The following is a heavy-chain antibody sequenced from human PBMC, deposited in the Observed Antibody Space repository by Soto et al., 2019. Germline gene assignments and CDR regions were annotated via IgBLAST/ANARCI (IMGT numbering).Heavy chain of an antibody. D-gene: IGHD3-10*01. V-gene: IGHV3-21*01. CDR3: ARDRHYYGSGSYSVDVWPIDY. J-gene: IGHJ4*02. CDR2: ISSSSSYI. Sequence: WGSLRLSCAASGFTFISYSMNFGRQSPWKWLEWVSSISSSSSYIYYADSVKGRFTISRDNAKNSLYLQMNSLRAEDTAVYYCARDRHYYGSGSYSVDVWPIDYWGQGTLVTVS. CDR1: GFTFISYS.